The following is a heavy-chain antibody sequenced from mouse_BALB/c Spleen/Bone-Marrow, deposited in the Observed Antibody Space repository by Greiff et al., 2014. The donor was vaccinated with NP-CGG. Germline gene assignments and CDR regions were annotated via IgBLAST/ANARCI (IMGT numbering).Heavy chain of an antibody. CDR3: APYYYGSSQFAY. CDR1: GFNIKDTY. Sequence: EVNLVESGAELVKPGASVKLSCTASGFNIKDTYMHWVKKRPEQGLEWIGRIDPANGNTKYDPKFQGKATITADTSSNTAYLQLSSLTSEDTAVYYCAPYYYGSSQFAYWGQGTLVTVSA. CDR2: IDPANGNT. D-gene: IGHD1-1*01. J-gene: IGHJ3*01. V-gene: IGHV14-3*02.